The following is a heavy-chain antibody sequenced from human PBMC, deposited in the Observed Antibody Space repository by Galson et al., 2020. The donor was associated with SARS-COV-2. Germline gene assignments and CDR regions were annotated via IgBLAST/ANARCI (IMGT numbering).Heavy chain of an antibody. Sequence: SETLSLTCTVTGGSINSDSYYWSWIRQSPGKGLEWIGHIYGNGRTTYNPSLKTRVTISLNTPKNQFSLNLRSVTTADTALYYCVRGHIVIIPLNMDVWGQGTTVTVSS. CDR1: GGSINSDSYY. CDR3: VRGHIVIIPLNMDV. V-gene: IGHV4-61*01. CDR2: IYGNGRT. D-gene: IGHD2-21*01. J-gene: IGHJ6*02.